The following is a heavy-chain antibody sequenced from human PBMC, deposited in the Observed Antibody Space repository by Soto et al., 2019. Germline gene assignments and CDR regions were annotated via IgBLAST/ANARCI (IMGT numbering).Heavy chain of an antibody. D-gene: IGHD6-19*01. Sequence: PGGSLRLSCAASGFTFSSYAMSWVRQAPGKGLEWVSAISGSGGSTYYADSVKGRFIISRDNSKNTLSLQINSLKAEDTALFYCAKHMAVAGAHDYWGQGTLVTVSS. CDR2: ISGSGGST. CDR1: GFTFSSYA. CDR3: AKHMAVAGAHDY. J-gene: IGHJ4*02. V-gene: IGHV3-23*01.